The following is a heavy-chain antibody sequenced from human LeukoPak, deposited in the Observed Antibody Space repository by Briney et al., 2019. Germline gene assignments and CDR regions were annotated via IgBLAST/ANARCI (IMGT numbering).Heavy chain of an antibody. CDR1: GFTFRSYW. D-gene: IGHD5-12*01. CDR2: IKQDGSEK. V-gene: IGHV3-7*03. CDR3: AREYSGYAHYYYGMDV. Sequence: GGSLRLSCAASGFTFRSYWMSWVRQAPGKGLEWVANIKQDGSEKYYVDSVKGRFTISRDNAKNSLYLQMNSLRAEDTAVYYCAREYSGYAHYYYGMDVWGKGTTVTVSS. J-gene: IGHJ6*04.